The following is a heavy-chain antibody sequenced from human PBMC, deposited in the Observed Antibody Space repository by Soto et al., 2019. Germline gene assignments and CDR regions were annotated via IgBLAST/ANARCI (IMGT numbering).Heavy chain of an antibody. CDR1: GFTFSSYG. J-gene: IGHJ4*02. Sequence: QPGGSLRLSCAASGFTFSSYGMHWVRQAPGKGLEWVAVIWYDGSNKYYADSVKGRFTISRDNSKNTLYLQMNSLRAEDTAVYYCARAPAPIQEWELPSFDYWGQGTLVTVSS. CDR3: ARAPAPIQEWELPSFDY. CDR2: IWYDGSNK. D-gene: IGHD1-26*01. V-gene: IGHV3-33*01.